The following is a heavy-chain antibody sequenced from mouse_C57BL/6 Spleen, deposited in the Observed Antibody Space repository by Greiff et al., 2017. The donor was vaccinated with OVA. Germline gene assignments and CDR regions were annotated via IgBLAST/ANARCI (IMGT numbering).Heavy chain of an antibody. CDR3: ARCGYYGSSSYFDY. CDR1: GYTFTNYW. CDR2: IYPGGGYT. J-gene: IGHJ2*01. Sequence: VMLVESGAELVRPGTSVKMSCKASGYTFTNYWIGWAKQRPGHGLEWIGDIYPGGGYTNYNEKFKGKATLTADKSSSTAYMQFSSLTSEDSAIYYCARCGYYGSSSYFDYWGQGTTLTVSS. D-gene: IGHD1-1*01. V-gene: IGHV1-63*01.